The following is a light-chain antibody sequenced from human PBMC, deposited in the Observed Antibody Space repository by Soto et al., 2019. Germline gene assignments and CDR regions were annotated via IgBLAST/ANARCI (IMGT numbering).Light chain of an antibody. CDR1: SSDVGGYDY. J-gene: IGLJ1*01. CDR3: SSYTNINTRACV. CDR2: EVT. V-gene: IGLV2-14*01. Sequence: QSVLTQPPSASGSPGQSVTISCTGTSSDVGGYDYVSWYQQLPGKAPKLIIYEVTDRPSGVSNRFSGSKSGNTASLTISGLQAEDEAEYYCSSYTNINTRACVFGTGTKLTVL.